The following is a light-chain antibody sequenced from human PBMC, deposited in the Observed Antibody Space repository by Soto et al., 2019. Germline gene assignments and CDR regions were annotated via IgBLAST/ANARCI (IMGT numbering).Light chain of an antibody. V-gene: IGKV1-5*01. CDR3: QQYNSYWM. Sequence: DIQMTQSPSTVSAYVGDSVTITCRASQSITTWLAWYQQKPGKAPKLLIYDASNLQSGVPSRFSGSGSGTEFTLIISSLQPDDFATYYCQQYNSYWMFGLGTKVDIK. CDR1: QSITTW. J-gene: IGKJ1*01. CDR2: DAS.